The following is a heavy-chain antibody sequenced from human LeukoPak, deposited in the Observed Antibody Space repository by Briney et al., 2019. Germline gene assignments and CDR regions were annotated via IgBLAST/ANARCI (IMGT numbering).Heavy chain of an antibody. Sequence: SSETLSLTCTVSGGSISSSSYYWGWIRQPPGKGLEWIGSIYYSGSTYYNPSLKSRVTISVDTSKNQFSLKLSSVTAADTAVYYCARGNSRDYYYGIDVWGQGTTVTVSS. CDR3: ARGNSRDYYYGIDV. CDR1: GGSISSSSYY. D-gene: IGHD4-23*01. CDR2: IYYSGST. V-gene: IGHV4-39*07. J-gene: IGHJ6*02.